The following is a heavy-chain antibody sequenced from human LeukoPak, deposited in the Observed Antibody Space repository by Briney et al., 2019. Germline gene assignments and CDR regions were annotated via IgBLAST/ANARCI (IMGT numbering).Heavy chain of an antibody. Sequence: GGSLRLSCSASGFTFRDSAMTWVRQTPGKGLEWVSLISFSGANSYYPDSVKGRFSVSRDNSKDTLYLQLSGLRADDTAIYYCARDMELSTWGPGTMVTVSS. CDR1: GFTFRDSA. D-gene: IGHD3-16*02. CDR2: ISFSGANS. V-gene: IGHV3-23*01. J-gene: IGHJ3*01. CDR3: ARDMELST.